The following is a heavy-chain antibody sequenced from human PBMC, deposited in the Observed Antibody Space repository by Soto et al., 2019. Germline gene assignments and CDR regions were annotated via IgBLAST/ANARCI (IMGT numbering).Heavy chain of an antibody. V-gene: IGHV1-18*01. Sequence: QVQLVQSGAEVKKPGASVKVSCKASGYTFTSYAISWVRQAPGQGLEWMGWISAYNGNTNYAQKLTGRVTMTTDTPTSTGYMELRSLRSDDTAVYYWARDAPPEDYWGQGTLVTVSS. CDR3: ARDAPPEDY. J-gene: IGHJ4*02. CDR2: ISAYNGNT. CDR1: GYTFTSYA.